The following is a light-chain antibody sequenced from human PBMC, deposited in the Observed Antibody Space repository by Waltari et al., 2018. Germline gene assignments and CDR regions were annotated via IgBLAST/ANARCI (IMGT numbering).Light chain of an antibody. CDR2: AAS. V-gene: IGKV1-17*01. CDR3: QQGNSDPWT. J-gene: IGKJ1*01. Sequence: DIQMSQSPSSLSASVGDRITITCRASQGISSHLNWYQQKPGKAPKLLIYAASSLQSGVPSRFSGSGSGTEFTLTISSLQPEDFATYYCQQGNSDPWTFGQGTKVEIK. CDR1: QGISSH.